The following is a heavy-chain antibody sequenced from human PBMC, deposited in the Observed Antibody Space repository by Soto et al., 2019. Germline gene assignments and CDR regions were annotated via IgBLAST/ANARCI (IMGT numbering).Heavy chain of an antibody. CDR3: ARGLDRSGFYVFDF. D-gene: IGHD3-22*01. CDR2: IIPIPGTT. V-gene: IGHV1-69*01. J-gene: IGHJ4*02. CDR1: GGTFSNHA. Sequence: QVQLVQSGAEVRKPGSSVKVSCKASGGTFSNHAISWVRQAPGQGPEWMGGIIPIPGTTSYPQKFQGRVTISADVSMTTAYMELSSLRSDDTAVYYCARGLDRSGFYVFDFWGQGTLVTVSS.